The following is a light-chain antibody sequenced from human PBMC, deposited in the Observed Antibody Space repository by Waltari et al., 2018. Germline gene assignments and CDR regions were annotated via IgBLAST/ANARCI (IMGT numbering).Light chain of an antibody. Sequence: IEMTQFPATVAVSPGDRATLSCRASQSVDNKLAWYHQKPGQAPRLLMFETSTRATGVPARFSGSGSGTAFTLTITSLQAEDFGVYYCQQYYDWPPWTFGQGTKVEIK. V-gene: IGKV3-15*01. CDR2: ETS. CDR3: QQYYDWPPWT. J-gene: IGKJ1*01. CDR1: QSVDNK.